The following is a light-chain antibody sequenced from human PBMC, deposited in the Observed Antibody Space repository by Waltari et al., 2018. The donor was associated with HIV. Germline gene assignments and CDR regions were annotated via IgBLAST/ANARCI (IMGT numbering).Light chain of an antibody. J-gene: IGKJ4*01. CDR1: RSILYSSNNQNY. CDR2: WAS. V-gene: IGKV4-1*01. CDR3: QQYYTIGPT. Sequence: DIVMTQSPNSLAVSLGERATINCRSSRSILYSSNNQNYLAWYQPKPGQSPKVLIYWASTRASGVPDRFSGSGSGTNFSLTISSLQSDDVALYYCQQYYTIGPTFGGGTKVE.